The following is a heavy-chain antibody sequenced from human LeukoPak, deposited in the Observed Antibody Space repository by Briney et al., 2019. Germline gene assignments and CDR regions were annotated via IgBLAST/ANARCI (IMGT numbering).Heavy chain of an antibody. CDR1: GFTFSSYE. D-gene: IGHD2-2*01. Sequence: GSLRLSCAASGFTFSSYEMNWVRQAPGKGLEWVSYISSSGSTIYYADSVKGRFTISRDNAKNSLYLQMNSLRAEDTAVYYCAREGVVVPMDVWGKGTTVTVSS. CDR2: ISSSGSTI. V-gene: IGHV3-48*03. J-gene: IGHJ6*04. CDR3: AREGVVVPMDV.